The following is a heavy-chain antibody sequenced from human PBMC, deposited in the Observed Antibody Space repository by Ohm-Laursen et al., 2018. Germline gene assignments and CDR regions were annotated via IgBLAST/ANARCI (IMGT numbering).Heavy chain of an antibody. CDR2: VNPNSDGT. J-gene: IGHJ6*02. Sequence: ASVKVSCKASGYTFTGHYMHWVRQAPGQGLEWMGWVNPNSDGTKYTQKFQGRVTMTRDTSISTVYMELSRLRSDDTAVYYCAKAPTSYGSGSYNLGYQYYAMDVWGQGTTVTVPS. D-gene: IGHD3-10*01. CDR1: GYTFTGHY. V-gene: IGHV1-2*02. CDR3: AKAPTSYGSGSYNLGYQYYAMDV.